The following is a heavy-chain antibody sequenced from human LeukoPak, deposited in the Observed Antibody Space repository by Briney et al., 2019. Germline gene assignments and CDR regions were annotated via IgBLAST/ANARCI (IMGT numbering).Heavy chain of an antibody. D-gene: IGHD6-19*01. J-gene: IGHJ4*02. CDR3: AKDVVPDSGWDLDY. Sequence: GGSLRLSCAASGLTFSTYSMTWVRQGPGRGLEWVSSILNSGAKTFYADSVKGRFTISRDNSKNTLYLQMNSLRVEDTAVYYCAKDVVPDSGWDLDYWGQGTLVTVSS. CDR2: ILNSGAKT. V-gene: IGHV3-23*01. CDR1: GLTFSTYS.